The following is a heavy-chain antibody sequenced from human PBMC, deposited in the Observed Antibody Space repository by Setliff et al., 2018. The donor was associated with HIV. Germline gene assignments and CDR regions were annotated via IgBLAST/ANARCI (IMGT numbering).Heavy chain of an antibody. Sequence: PEASVKVSCKASGYTFTGYNIHWVRQAPGQGLEWMGWINSKRGDTDYAQKFQGRVTMTRDTSISTAYMELSNLRSDDTAVYYCERVAHRLSGGIDYRGQGTQVTVSS. CDR3: ERVAHRLSGGIDY. CDR1: GYTFTGYN. V-gene: IGHV1-2*02. D-gene: IGHD2-15*01. CDR2: INSKRGDT. J-gene: IGHJ4*02.